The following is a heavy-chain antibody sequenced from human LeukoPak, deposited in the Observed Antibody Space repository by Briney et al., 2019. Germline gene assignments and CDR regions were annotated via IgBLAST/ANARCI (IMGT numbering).Heavy chain of an antibody. Sequence: ASVKVSCKASGHTFTVYYIHWVRQAPGQGLEWMGWINPNSGGTNYAQKFQGRVVMTRDTSINTAYMELSSLRSDDTAVYYCARDILGRSNGGSNYFGMEVWGQGTTVTVSS. CDR3: ARDILGRSNGGSNYFGMEV. CDR1: GHTFTVYY. CDR2: INPNSGGT. D-gene: IGHD2-15*01. V-gene: IGHV1-2*02. J-gene: IGHJ6*02.